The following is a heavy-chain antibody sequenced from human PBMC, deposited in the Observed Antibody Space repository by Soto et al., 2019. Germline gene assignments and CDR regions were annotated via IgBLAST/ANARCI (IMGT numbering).Heavy chain of an antibody. CDR2: IIPIFGTA. CDR1: GGTFSSYA. Sequence: GASVKVSCKASGGTFSSYAISWVRQAPGQGLEWMGGIIPIFGTANYAQKFQGRVTITADESTSTAYMELSSLRSEDTAVYYCARWVPLGSGGDLAYFDYWGQGTLVTVSS. J-gene: IGHJ4*02. D-gene: IGHD2-21*02. V-gene: IGHV1-69*13. CDR3: ARWVPLGSGGDLAYFDY.